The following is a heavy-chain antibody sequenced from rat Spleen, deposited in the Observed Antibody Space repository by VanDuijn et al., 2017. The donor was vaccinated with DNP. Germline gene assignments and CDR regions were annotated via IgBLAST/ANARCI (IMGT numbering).Heavy chain of an antibody. J-gene: IGHJ3*01. CDR1: GFTFSNYW. V-gene: IGHV5-31*01. D-gene: IGHD1-11*01. CDR2: ITSSVGST. CDR3: ATLTTEGIVRIPWFAY. Sequence: EVQLVESGGDLVQPGRSLKLSCVASGFTFSNYWMTWIRQVPGKGLEWVASITSSVGSTYYPDSVKGRFTISRDNAKNTLYLQMNSLRSEDMATYYCATLTTEGIVRIPWFAYWGQGTLVTVSS.